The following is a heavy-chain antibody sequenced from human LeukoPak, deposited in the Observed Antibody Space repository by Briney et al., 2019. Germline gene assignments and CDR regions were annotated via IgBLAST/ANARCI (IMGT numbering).Heavy chain of an antibody. J-gene: IGHJ3*02. CDR3: ARVGAMGYQLLYDAFDI. V-gene: IGHV1-69*04. CDR1: GGTFSSYA. Sequence: VASVKVSCKASGGTFSSYAISWVRQAPGQGLEWMGRIIPILGIANYAQKFQGRVTITADKSTSTAYMELSSLRSEDTAVYYCARVGAMGYQLLYDAFDIWGQGTMVTVSS. CDR2: IIPILGIA. D-gene: IGHD2-2*01.